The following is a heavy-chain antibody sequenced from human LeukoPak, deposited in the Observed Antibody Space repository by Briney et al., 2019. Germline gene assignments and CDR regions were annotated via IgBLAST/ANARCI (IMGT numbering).Heavy chain of an antibody. D-gene: IGHD6-19*01. Sequence: SETLSLTCTVSGGSISSYYWSSIPQPAGKGLEWIGRIYTSGSTNYNPSLKSRVTMSVDTSKNQFSLKLSSVTAADTAVYYCARERYSSGRSPFDYWGQGTLVTVSS. CDR2: IYTSGST. CDR1: GGSISSYY. CDR3: ARERYSSGRSPFDY. J-gene: IGHJ4*02. V-gene: IGHV4-4*07.